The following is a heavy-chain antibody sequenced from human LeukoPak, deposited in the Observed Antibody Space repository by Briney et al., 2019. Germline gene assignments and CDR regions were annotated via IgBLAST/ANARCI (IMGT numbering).Heavy chain of an antibody. D-gene: IGHD3-9*01. J-gene: IGHJ1*01. CDR1: GGSVSSGSYY. CDR2: IYYSGST. V-gene: IGHV4-61*01. Sequence: SETLSLTCTVSGGSVSSGSYYWSWIRQPPGKGLEWIGYIYYSGSTNYNPSLKSRVTISVDTSKNQFSLKLSSVTAADTAVYYCARDLRSHLTGYRHWGQGTLVTVSS. CDR3: ARDLRSHLTGYRH.